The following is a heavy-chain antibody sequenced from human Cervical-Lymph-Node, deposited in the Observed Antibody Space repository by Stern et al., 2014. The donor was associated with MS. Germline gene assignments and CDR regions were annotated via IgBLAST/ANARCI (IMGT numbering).Heavy chain of an antibody. Sequence: VQLVQSGAEARKPGSSVKVSCKASGGLFSRYPTSWVRQAPGEGLEWLGVFMPLLGTSHYAQKYQGRITMTADESTSTAYMELSRLRSEDTAFYFCAREWGDHTGNRFDHWGQGTLVTVSS. J-gene: IGHJ4*02. CDR3: AREWGDHTGNRFDH. V-gene: IGHV1-69*01. D-gene: IGHD1-14*01. CDR1: GGLFSRYP. CDR2: FMPLLGTS.